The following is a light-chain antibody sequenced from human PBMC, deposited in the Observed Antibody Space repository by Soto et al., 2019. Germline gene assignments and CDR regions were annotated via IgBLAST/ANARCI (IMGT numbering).Light chain of an antibody. J-gene: IGKJ1*01. CDR3: QQSYSTTWT. CDR2: SAS. Sequence: DIQMTHSPSSLSASVGDRFTITCRASQSITTYLNWYQQKPGKAPKLLIYSASSLQGGASSRFSGSGSGTEFTLTINSLQPEDFATYYCQQSYSTTWTFGQGTKVDI. CDR1: QSITTY. V-gene: IGKV1-39*01.